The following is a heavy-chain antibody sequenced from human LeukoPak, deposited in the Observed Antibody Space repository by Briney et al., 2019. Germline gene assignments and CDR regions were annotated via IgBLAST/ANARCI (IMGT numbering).Heavy chain of an antibody. Sequence: ASVKVSCKASGYTFTSYILNWVRRAPGQGLECMGWINTNTGNPTYAQGFTGRFVFSLDTSVSTAYLQISSLKAEDTALYYCARASTPKVGATIYYFDYWGQGTLVTVSS. CDR1: GYTFTSYI. J-gene: IGHJ4*02. CDR2: INTNTGNP. D-gene: IGHD1-26*01. CDR3: ARASTPKVGATIYYFDY. V-gene: IGHV7-4-1*02.